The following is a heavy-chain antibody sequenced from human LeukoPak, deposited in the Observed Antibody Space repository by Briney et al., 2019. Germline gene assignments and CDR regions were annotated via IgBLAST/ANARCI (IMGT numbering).Heavy chain of an antibody. J-gene: IGHJ5*02. CDR2: VHYSGST. V-gene: IGHV4-39*01. CDR3: ARRSIVAGRGRFDP. Sequence: PSETLSLTCTVSGGSIRSISYYWGWIRQPPGKGLEWLGSVHYSGSTYDNPSLESRVTISVDTSKNQFSLKLISVTAADTAVYYCARRSIVAGRGRFDPWGQGTPVTVSS. CDR1: GGSIRSISYY. D-gene: IGHD6-19*01.